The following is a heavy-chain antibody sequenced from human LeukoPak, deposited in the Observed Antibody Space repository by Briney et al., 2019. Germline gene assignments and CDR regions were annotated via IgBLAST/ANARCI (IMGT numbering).Heavy chain of an antibody. CDR2: ISGSGGST. Sequence: PGGSLRLSCAASGFTFSSYAMSWVRQAPGKGLEWVSAISGSGGSTYYADSVKGRFTISRDNSKNALYLQMNSLRAEDTAVYYCAKYVVLMVYAVGFDYWGQGTLVTVSS. D-gene: IGHD2-8*01. CDR3: AKYVVLMVYAVGFDY. J-gene: IGHJ4*02. V-gene: IGHV3-23*01. CDR1: GFTFSSYA.